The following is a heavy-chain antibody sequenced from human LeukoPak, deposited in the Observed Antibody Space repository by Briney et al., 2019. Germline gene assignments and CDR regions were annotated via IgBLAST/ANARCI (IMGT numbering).Heavy chain of an antibody. V-gene: IGHV1-8*02. CDR3: ATGTYMTTVTTYGMDV. Sequence: ASVKVSCKASGGTFSSYAISWVRQATGQGLEWMGWMNPNSGNTGYAQKFQGRVTMTRNTSISTAYMELSSLRSEDTAVYYCATGTYMTTVTTYGMDVWGQGTTVTVSS. D-gene: IGHD4-17*01. J-gene: IGHJ6*02. CDR1: GGTFSSYA. CDR2: MNPNSGNT.